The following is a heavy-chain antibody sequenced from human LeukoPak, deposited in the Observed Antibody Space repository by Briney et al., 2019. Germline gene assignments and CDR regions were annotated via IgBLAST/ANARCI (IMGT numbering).Heavy chain of an antibody. CDR1: GFTFSSYA. Sequence: GGSLRLSCAASGFTFSSYAMNWVRQTPGKGLEWVGLIKPKTDGETTDYAAPVKGRFTISRDDSRNTLYLQMNSLKTEDTAVYYCTTARGFIYGVDYWGQGTLVTVSS. V-gene: IGHV3-15*07. CDR3: TTARGFIYGVDY. J-gene: IGHJ4*02. D-gene: IGHD5-18*01. CDR2: IKPKTDGETT.